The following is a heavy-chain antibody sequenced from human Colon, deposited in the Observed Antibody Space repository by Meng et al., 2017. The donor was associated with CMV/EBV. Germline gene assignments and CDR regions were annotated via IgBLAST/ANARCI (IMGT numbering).Heavy chain of an antibody. CDR2: ISYDGSNK. CDR1: GFTFSSYA. CDR3: ARAKGALCGGDCPAGY. J-gene: IGHJ4*02. D-gene: IGHD2-21*01. V-gene: IGHV3-30*04. Sequence: GESLKISCAASGFTFSSYAMHWVRQAPGKGLEWVAVISYDGSNKYYADSVKGRFTISRDNSKNTLYLQMNSLRAEDTAVYYCARAKGALCGGDCPAGYWGQGTLVTVS.